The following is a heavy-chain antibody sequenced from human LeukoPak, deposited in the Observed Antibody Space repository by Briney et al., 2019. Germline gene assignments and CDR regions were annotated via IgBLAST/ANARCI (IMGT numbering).Heavy chain of an antibody. CDR2: IYWDDDK. D-gene: IGHD3-10*01. Sequence: SGPTLVKPTQTLTLTCTLSGFSLSTGGVGVGWIRQPPGKALEWLALIYWDDDKYYSPSLKIRLTITRDTSKNQVVLTMTNVDPVDTGTYICAHYYGSGSYQDRYFDYWGQGALVTVSS. CDR3: AHYYGSGSYQDRYFDY. CDR1: GFSLSTGGVG. V-gene: IGHV2-5*02. J-gene: IGHJ4*02.